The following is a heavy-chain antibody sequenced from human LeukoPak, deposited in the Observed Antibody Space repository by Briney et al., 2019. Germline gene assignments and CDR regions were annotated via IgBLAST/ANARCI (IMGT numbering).Heavy chain of an antibody. V-gene: IGHV4-59*01. CDR3: ARVQQEGGFAFDI. D-gene: IGHD1-1*01. CDR2: IYYSGST. CDR1: GGSISSYY. Sequence: PSETLSLTCTVSGGSISSYYWSWIGQPPGKGLEWIGYIYYSGSTNYNPSLKSRVTISVDTSKNQFSLKLSSVTAADTAVYYCARVQQEGGFAFDIWGQGTMVTVSS. J-gene: IGHJ3*02.